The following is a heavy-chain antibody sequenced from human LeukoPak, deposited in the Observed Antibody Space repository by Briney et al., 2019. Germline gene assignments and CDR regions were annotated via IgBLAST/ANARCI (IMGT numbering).Heavy chain of an antibody. D-gene: IGHD3-10*01. CDR3: ARDYELGTPGSAYEFFDY. V-gene: IGHV1-2*02. J-gene: IGHJ4*02. CDR2: INPNSGGT. Sequence: ASVKVSCKASGYIFTDHFMQWVRHAPGQGLEWMGWINPNSGGTSYAQKSKGRVTMTRDTSISTFYMELSRLGSDDTAVYYCARDYELGTPGSAYEFFDYWGQGTLVTVSS. CDR1: GYIFTDHF.